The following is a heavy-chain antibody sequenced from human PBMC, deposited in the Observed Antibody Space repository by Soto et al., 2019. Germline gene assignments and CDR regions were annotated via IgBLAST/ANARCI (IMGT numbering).Heavy chain of an antibody. V-gene: IGHV3-30-3*01. CDR2: ISSDGSNK. CDR1: GFTFSIYA. D-gene: IGHD3-10*01. CDR3: ARPNSYGSGNWFDP. Sequence: LRLSCAASGFTFSIYAMHWVRQAPGKGLEWVAVISSDGSNKHYADSVKGRFTISRDNSKNTLYLQMNSPRHEDTAVYYCARPNSYGSGNWFDPWGHGTLVTVSS. J-gene: IGHJ5*02.